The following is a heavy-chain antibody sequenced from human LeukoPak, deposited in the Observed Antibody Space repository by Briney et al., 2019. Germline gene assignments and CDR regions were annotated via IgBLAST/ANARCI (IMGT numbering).Heavy chain of an antibody. J-gene: IGHJ4*02. Sequence: ASVKVSCKASRFTFTTYYIHWVRQAPGQGLEWLVIINLSGGGTSYAQRFQGRVTVTRDTSTSTVYMELSSLGTEDTAVYYCATYGGKNTNFDYWGQGTLVTVSS. V-gene: IGHV1-46*01. CDR3: ATYGGKNTNFDY. CDR2: INLSGGGT. D-gene: IGHD4-23*01. CDR1: RFTFTTYY.